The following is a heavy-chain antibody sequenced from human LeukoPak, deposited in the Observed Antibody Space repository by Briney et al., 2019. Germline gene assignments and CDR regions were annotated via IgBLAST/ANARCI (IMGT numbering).Heavy chain of an antibody. D-gene: IGHD3-3*01. CDR2: IIAIFGTA. Sequence: ASVKVSCKASGGTFSSYAISWVRQAPGQGLEWMGGIIAIFGTANYAQKFQGRVTITADESTSTAYMELSSLRSEDTAVYYCARDQKTYYDFWSGYSSAFDIWGQGTMVTVSS. J-gene: IGHJ3*02. CDR1: GGTFSSYA. CDR3: ARDQKTYYDFWSGYSSAFDI. V-gene: IGHV1-69*13.